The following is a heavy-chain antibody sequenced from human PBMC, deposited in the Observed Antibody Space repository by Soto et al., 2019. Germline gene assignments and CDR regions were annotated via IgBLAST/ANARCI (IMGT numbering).Heavy chain of an antibody. CDR2: MRNKADSYAT. Sequence: EVQLVESGGGLVQPGGSLELSCAASGFTFSVSSMHWVRQASGKGLEWVGRMRNKADSYATAYAASVRGRFTISRDDSKNTAYLQMNSLKSEDTAVYYCTAFCSGDDCYGAGWGQGTLVTVSS. V-gene: IGHV3-73*01. J-gene: IGHJ4*02. CDR3: TAFCSGDDCYGAG. CDR1: GFTFSVSS. D-gene: IGHD2-21*02.